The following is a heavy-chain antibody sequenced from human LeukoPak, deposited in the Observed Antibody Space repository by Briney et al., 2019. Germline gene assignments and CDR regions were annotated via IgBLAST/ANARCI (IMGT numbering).Heavy chain of an antibody. CDR3: ARGLGGVRGVSANESDY. D-gene: IGHD3-10*01. V-gene: IGHV1-8*01. J-gene: IGHJ4*02. CDR1: GYTFTSYD. Sequence: ASVKVSCKASGYTFTSYDINWVRQATGQGLEWMGWMNPNSGNTGYAQKFQGRVTMTRNTSISTAYMELRSLRSDDTAVYYCARGLGGVRGVSANESDYWGQGTLVTVSS. CDR2: MNPNSGNT.